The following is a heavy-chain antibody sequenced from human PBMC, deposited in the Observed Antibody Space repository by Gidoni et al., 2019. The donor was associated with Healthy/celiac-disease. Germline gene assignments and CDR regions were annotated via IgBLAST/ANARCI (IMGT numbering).Heavy chain of an antibody. CDR1: GFTFSSYA. D-gene: IGHD1-20*01. Sequence: EVQLLESGGGLVQPGGSLRLSWAASGFTFSSYAMSWVRQAPGKGLEWVSASSGSGGSTYYADSVKGRFTNSRDNSKNTLYLQMNSLRAEDTAVYYCAKHPPSITGTVPGVWGQGTLVTVSS. CDR3: AKHPPSITGTVPGV. CDR2: SSGSGGST. V-gene: IGHV3-23*01. J-gene: IGHJ4*02.